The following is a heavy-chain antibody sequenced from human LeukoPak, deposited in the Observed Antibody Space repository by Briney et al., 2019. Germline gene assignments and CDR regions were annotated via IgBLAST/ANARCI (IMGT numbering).Heavy chain of an antibody. J-gene: IGHJ4*02. CDR3: ARVLIDSSGWYHFDS. D-gene: IGHD6-19*01. CDR1: GGSISGYY. CDR2: IQYNGNT. Sequence: PSETLPLTCTVSGGSISGYYWSWIRQPPGKGLEWIGLIQYNGNTNYNPSLKSRITISVDTSNNDFSLNVRSVTAADTAVYYCARVLIDSSGWYHFDSWGQGTLVTVSS. V-gene: IGHV4-59*01.